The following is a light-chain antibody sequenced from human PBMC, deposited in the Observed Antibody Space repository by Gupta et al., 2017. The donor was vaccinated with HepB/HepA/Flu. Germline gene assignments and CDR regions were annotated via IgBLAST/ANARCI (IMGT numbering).Light chain of an antibody. V-gene: IGKV1-9*01. J-gene: IGKJ4*01. CDR1: QGISSY. CDR2: AAS. Sequence: DIQFTQSPAFLPASVGDRVTSTCRARQGISSYLAWYQQKPGKAPKLLIYAASTLQSGVPSRFSGSGSGTEFTLTISSLEPEDFATYYCQQHNSYPHTFGGGTKVEIK. CDR3: QQHNSYPHT.